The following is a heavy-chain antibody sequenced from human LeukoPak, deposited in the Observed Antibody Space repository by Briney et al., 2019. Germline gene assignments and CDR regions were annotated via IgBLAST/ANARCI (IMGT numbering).Heavy chain of an antibody. CDR3: ARVRRLTTGSSAEGSWFDP. D-gene: IGHD4-11*01. CDR1: GGSFSGYY. J-gene: IGHJ5*02. V-gene: IGHV4-34*01. Sequence: SETLSLTCAVYGGSFSGYYWSWIRQPPGKGLEWIGEINHSGSTNYNPSLKSRVTISVDTSKNQFSLKLSSVTAADTAVYYCARVRRLTTGSSAEGSWFDPWGQGTLVTVSS. CDR2: INHSGST.